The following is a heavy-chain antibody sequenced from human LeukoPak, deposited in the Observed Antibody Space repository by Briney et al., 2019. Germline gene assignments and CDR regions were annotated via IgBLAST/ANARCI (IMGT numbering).Heavy chain of an antibody. D-gene: IGHD3-10*01. J-gene: IGHJ6*02. V-gene: IGHV3-23*01. Sequence: GGSLRLSCAASGFTFSSYAMSWVRQAPGKGLEWVSAISGSGGSTYYADSVKGRFTISRDNSKNTLYLQMDSLRAEDTAVYYCAKYLDYYGSGSYYYYYYGMDVWGQGTTVTASS. CDR1: GFTFSSYA. CDR2: ISGSGGST. CDR3: AKYLDYYGSGSYYYYYYGMDV.